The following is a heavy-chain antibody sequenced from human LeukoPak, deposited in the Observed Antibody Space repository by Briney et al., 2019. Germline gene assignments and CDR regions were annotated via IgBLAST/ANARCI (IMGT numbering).Heavy chain of an antibody. CDR1: GFTFSTYA. CDR2: ISGRGDRI. D-gene: IGHD3-22*01. V-gene: IGHV3-23*01. CDR3: ARGEYYYDSSGYPYY. Sequence: GGSLRLSCAASGFTFSTYAMSWVRQAPGKGLEWVSGISGRGDRIYYADSVKGRFTISRDNSKNTLYLQMDSLRDGDTAVYYCARGEYYYDSSGYPYYWGQGTLVTVSS. J-gene: IGHJ4*02.